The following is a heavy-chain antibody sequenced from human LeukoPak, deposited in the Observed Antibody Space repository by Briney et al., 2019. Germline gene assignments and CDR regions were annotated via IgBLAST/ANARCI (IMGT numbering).Heavy chain of an antibody. J-gene: IGHJ6*03. Sequence: SETLSLTCTVSGGSISSSSYYWSWIRQPAGKGLEWIGEINHSGSTNYNPSLKSRVTISVDTSKNQFSLKLSSVTAADTAVYYCATGYGSGTLRDRYYYMDVWGKGTTVTVSS. CDR1: GGSISSSSYY. CDR2: INHSGST. D-gene: IGHD3-10*01. CDR3: ATGYGSGTLRDRYYYMDV. V-gene: IGHV4-61*10.